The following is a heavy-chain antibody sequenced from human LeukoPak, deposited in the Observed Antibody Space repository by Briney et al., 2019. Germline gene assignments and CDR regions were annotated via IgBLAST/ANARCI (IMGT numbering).Heavy chain of an antibody. V-gene: IGHV4-59*01. J-gene: IGHJ6*02. CDR2: IYYSGIT. D-gene: IGHD6-19*01. CDR3: ARRAGRGSGWYNYYYGMDV. Sequence: PSETLSLTCTVSGGSISSYYWSWIRQPPGKGLEWIGYIYYSGITDYNPSLKSRVTISVDTSKNQFSLKLSSVTAADTAVYYCARRAGRGSGWYNYYYGMDVWGQGTTVTVSS. CDR1: GGSISSYY.